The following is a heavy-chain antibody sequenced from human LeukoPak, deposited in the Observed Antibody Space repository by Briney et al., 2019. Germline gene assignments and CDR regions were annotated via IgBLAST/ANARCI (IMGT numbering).Heavy chain of an antibody. CDR3: ARDTYYYDSSGYYFDY. Sequence: SVTVSCKASGGTFSSYAISWVRQAPGQGLEWMGRIIPFFGIANYAQKFQGRVTITADKSTSTAYMELSSLRSEDTAVYYCARDTYYYDSSGYYFDYWGQGTLVTVSS. CDR1: GGTFSSYA. V-gene: IGHV1-69*04. D-gene: IGHD3-22*01. J-gene: IGHJ4*02. CDR2: IIPFFGIA.